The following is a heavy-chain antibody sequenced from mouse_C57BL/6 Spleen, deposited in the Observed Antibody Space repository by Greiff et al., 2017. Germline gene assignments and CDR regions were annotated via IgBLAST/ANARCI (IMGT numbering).Heavy chain of an antibody. Sequence: EVQLQQSGPELVKPGASVKISCTASGYSFTDYNMNWVQQSNGKSLEWIGVINPNYGTTSYNQKFKGKATLTVDQSSSTAYMQLNSLTSEDSAVYYCARSYGYDHYYAMDYWGQGTSVTVSS. CDR1: GYSFTDYN. D-gene: IGHD2-2*01. CDR2: INPNYGTT. CDR3: ARSYGYDHYYAMDY. V-gene: IGHV1-39*01. J-gene: IGHJ4*01.